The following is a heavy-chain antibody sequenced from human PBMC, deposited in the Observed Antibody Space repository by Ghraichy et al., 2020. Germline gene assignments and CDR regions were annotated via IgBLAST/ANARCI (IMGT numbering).Heavy chain of an antibody. Sequence: ASVKVSCKASGYTFNTYGISWVRQAPGQGPEWMGWVSGYNGNTVYAQKLQDRVTMTTATSTSTAYMELRNLRSDDTAVYYCARDGYSGNFRDALDIWGQGTMVTVSS. D-gene: IGHD1-26*01. J-gene: IGHJ3*02. CDR3: ARDGYSGNFRDALDI. V-gene: IGHV1-18*01. CDR2: VSGYNGNT. CDR1: GYTFNTYG.